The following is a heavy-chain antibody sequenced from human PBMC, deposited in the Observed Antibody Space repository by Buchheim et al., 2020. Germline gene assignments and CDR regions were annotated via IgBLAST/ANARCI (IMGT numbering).Heavy chain of an antibody. CDR3: ARASTIFGVVIPANWFDP. D-gene: IGHD3-3*01. CDR2: IYYSGST. V-gene: IGHV4-30-4*01. CDR1: GGSISSGDYY. Sequence: QVQLQESGPGLVKPSQTLSLTCTVSGGSISSGDYYWSWIRQPPGKGLEWIGYIYYSGSTYYNPSLKSRVTISVDTSKNQFSLKLSSVTSADTAVYYCARASTIFGVVIPANWFDPWGQGTL. J-gene: IGHJ5*02.